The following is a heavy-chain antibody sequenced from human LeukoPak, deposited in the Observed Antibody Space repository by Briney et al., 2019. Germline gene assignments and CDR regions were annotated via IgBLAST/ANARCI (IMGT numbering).Heavy chain of an antibody. J-gene: IGHJ6*03. Sequence: SVKVSCKASGGTFSGYAISWVRQAPGQGLEWMGEIIPIFGTANYAQKFQGRVTITADESTSTAYMELSSLRSEDTAVYYCARASGSGSYYMDYYYMDVWGKGTTVTVSS. D-gene: IGHD3-10*01. CDR1: GGTFSGYA. CDR2: IIPIFGTA. V-gene: IGHV1-69*01. CDR3: ARASGSGSYYMDYYYMDV.